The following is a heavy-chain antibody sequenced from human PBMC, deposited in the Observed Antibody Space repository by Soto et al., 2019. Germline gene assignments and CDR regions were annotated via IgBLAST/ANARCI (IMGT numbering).Heavy chain of an antibody. CDR2: IWHDGNNK. J-gene: IGHJ6*02. CDR3: ASDLVGASDSYGLDV. Sequence: GGTLRLSCAASGFTFSNYGMHWVRQAPGKGLEWVAIIWHDGNNKYYAGSVRGRFIISRDNSKNRLYLQMNSLRAEYTAVYYCASDLVGASDSYGLDVWGQGTPVTVSS. V-gene: IGHV3-33*01. CDR1: GFTFSNYG. D-gene: IGHD1-26*01.